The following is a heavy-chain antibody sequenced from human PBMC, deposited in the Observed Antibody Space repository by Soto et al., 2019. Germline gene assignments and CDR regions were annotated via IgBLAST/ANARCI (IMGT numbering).Heavy chain of an antibody. D-gene: IGHD6-19*01. CDR1: GASFISSY. V-gene: IGHV4-34*01. Sequence: SETLSLTCTVSGASFISSYWSWIRQPTGKGLEWIGEINHSGSTNYNPSLKSRVTISVDTSKNQFSLKLSSVTAADTDVYYCARVQQWLVRSFDYWGQGTLVTVSS. J-gene: IGHJ4*02. CDR2: INHSGST. CDR3: ARVQQWLVRSFDY.